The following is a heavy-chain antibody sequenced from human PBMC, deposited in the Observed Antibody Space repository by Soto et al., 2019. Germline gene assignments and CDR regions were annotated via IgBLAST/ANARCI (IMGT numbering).Heavy chain of an antibody. D-gene: IGHD2-2*01. CDR1: GGSFSGYY. V-gene: IGHV4-34*01. J-gene: IGHJ4*02. Sequence: QVQLQQWGAGLLKPSETLSLTCAVYGGSFSGYYWSWIRQPPGKGLEWIGEIYHSGSTNYNPSLKSRVTISVDTSKNQFSLKLSSVTAADTAVYYCARGVVVPAAIGIDYWGQGTLVTVSS. CDR2: IYHSGST. CDR3: ARGVVVPAAIGIDY.